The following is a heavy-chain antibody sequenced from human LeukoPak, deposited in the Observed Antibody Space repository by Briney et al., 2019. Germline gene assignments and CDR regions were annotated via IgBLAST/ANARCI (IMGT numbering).Heavy chain of an antibody. D-gene: IGHD6-13*01. CDR3: ASAMAAAGTGENFY. V-gene: IGHV1-18*01. CDR1: GYTFTSYG. CDR2: ISAYNGNT. Sequence: ASVKVSCKASGYTFTSYGISWVRQAPGQGLEWMGWISAYNGNTNYAQKFQGRVTMTRDTSISTAYMELSRLRSDDTAVYYCASAMAAAGTGENFYWGQGTLVTVSS. J-gene: IGHJ4*02.